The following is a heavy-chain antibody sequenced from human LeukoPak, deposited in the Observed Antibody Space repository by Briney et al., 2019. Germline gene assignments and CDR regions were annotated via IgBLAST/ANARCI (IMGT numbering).Heavy chain of an antibody. CDR3: ARDGSGSYYPPYYYYGMDV. CDR1: GGSISSGGYY. CDR2: IYYSGST. V-gene: IGHV4-31*03. J-gene: IGHJ6*02. Sequence: SQTLSLTCTVSGGSISSGGYYWSWIRQHPGKGLEWIGYIYYSGSTYYNPSLKSRVTISVDTSMNQFSLKLSSVTAADTAVYYCARDGSGSYYPPYYYYGMDVWGQGTTVTVSS. D-gene: IGHD3-10*01.